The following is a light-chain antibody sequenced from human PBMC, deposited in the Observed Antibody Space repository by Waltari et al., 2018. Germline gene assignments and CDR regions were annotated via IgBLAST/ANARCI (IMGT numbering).Light chain of an antibody. CDR1: QSISRY. CDR2: GAS. CDR3: QHHFRLPAT. V-gene: IGKV3-20*01. J-gene: IGKJ1*01. Sequence: IMLTQSPGTLSLSPGERATLSCRASQSISRYLAWYQQKPGQAPRLLIYGASPRATGIPDRCSGSGSGTDFSLTISGLEPEDSAVYYCQHHFRLPATFGQGTKVEIK.